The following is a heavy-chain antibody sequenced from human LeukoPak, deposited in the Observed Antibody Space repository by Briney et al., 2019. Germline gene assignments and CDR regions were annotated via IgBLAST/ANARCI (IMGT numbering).Heavy chain of an antibody. V-gene: IGHV4-4*07. J-gene: IGHJ5*02. D-gene: IGHD3-3*01. CDR2: IYTSGST. CDR3: ARGSPRITIFGVVSTSNWFDP. CDR1: GGSISSYY. Sequence: SETLSLTCTVSGGSISSYYWSWIRQPAGKGLEWIGRIYTSGSTNYNPSLKSRVTMSVDTSKNQFSLKLSSVTAADTAVYYCARGSPRITIFGVVSTSNWFDPWGQGTLVTVSS.